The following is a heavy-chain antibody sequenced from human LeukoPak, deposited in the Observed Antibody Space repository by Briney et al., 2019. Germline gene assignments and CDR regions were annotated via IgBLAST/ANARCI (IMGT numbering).Heavy chain of an antibody. D-gene: IGHD6-19*01. Sequence: GGSLRLSCAASGFTFSSYAMHWVRQAPGKGLEWVSFVSSSSSYIYYADSVRGRFTISRDNAKNSLYLEMNSLRAEDTAVYYCARVGIPVAGIDCWGQGTLVTVSS. CDR2: VSSSSSYI. CDR3: ARVGIPVAGIDC. V-gene: IGHV3-21*01. CDR1: GFTFSSYA. J-gene: IGHJ4*02.